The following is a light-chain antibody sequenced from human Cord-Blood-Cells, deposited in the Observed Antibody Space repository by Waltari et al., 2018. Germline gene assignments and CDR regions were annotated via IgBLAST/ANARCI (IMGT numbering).Light chain of an antibody. CDR3: SSYTSSSTPYV. CDR2: DVS. V-gene: IGLV2-14*01. Sequence: QSALTQPASVSGSPGPSITISCTGTSSDVGGYNYVSWYQPHPGKAPKLMIYDVSKRPSGVSNRFSGSKSGNTASLTISGLQAEDEADYYCSSYTSSSTPYVFGTGTKVTVL. J-gene: IGLJ1*01. CDR1: SSDVGGYNY.